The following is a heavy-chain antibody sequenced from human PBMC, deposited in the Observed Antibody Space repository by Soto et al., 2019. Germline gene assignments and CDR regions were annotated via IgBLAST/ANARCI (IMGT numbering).Heavy chain of an antibody. Sequence: SEPLSLTCTVSGGSISSYYWSWIRQPPGKGLEWIGYIYYSGSTNYNPSLKSRVTISVDTSKNQFSLKLSSVTAADTAVYYCARVGVVVAATPYFDYWGQGTLVTVSS. D-gene: IGHD2-15*01. V-gene: IGHV4-59*01. CDR1: GGSISSYY. J-gene: IGHJ4*02. CDR3: ARVGVVVAATPYFDY. CDR2: IYYSGST.